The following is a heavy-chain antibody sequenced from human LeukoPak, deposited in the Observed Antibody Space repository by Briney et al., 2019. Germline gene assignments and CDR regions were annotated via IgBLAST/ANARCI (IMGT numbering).Heavy chain of an antibody. V-gene: IGHV3-21*01. CDR3: ARVAEPLRYFDWLPNTGYYYYGMDV. J-gene: IGHJ6*02. CDR1: GFTFSSYS. D-gene: IGHD3-9*01. Sequence: GGSLRLSCAASGFTFSSYSMNWVRQAPGKGLEWVSSISSSSSYIYYADSVKGRFTISRDNAKNSLYLQMNSLRAEDTAVYYCARVAEPLRYFDWLPNTGYYYYGMDVWGQGTTVTVSS. CDR2: ISSSSSYI.